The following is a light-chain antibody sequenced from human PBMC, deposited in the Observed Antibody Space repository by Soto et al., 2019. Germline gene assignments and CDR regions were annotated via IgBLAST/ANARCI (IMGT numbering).Light chain of an antibody. CDR2: KAS. J-gene: IGKJ4*01. Sequence: DIQMTQSPSTLSASVGDRVTITCRASHSISTWLAWYQQKPGKAPNFLIYKASSLESGVPSRFXXXXXXTXXXXXXXXXXPDDFATYYCQQYNSYSLTFGGGTKVEXK. CDR3: QQYNSYSLT. CDR1: HSISTW. V-gene: IGKV1-5*03.